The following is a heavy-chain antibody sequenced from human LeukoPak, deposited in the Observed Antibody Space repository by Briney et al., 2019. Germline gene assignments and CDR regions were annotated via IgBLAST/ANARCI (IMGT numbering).Heavy chain of an antibody. CDR1: ESPFSSYW. V-gene: IGHV3-74*01. CDR3: AKARGSSGPFY. D-gene: IGHD6-6*01. J-gene: IGHJ4*02. Sequence: GGSLRLSCAASESPFSSYWMHWVGKAQGKGLVWVSRINSDGRSTSYADSVKGRFTISRDNAKNTLYLQMDSLRAEDTAVYYCAKARGSSGPFYWGQGTLVTVSS. CDR2: INSDGRST.